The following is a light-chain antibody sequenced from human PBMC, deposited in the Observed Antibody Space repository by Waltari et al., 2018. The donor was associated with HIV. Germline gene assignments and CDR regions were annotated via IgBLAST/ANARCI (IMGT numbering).Light chain of an antibody. V-gene: IGLV2-14*03. J-gene: IGLJ3*02. CDR2: GVT. CDR3: SSYSTLKTIL. CDR1: C. Sequence: CVSWYQQRSGEAPQLIIFGVTSRPSGVSSRFSGFKSGHTASLTISGLHDGDEAYYFCSSYSTLKTILFGGGTKLTV.